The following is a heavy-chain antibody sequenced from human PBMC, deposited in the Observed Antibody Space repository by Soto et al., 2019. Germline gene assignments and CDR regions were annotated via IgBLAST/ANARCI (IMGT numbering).Heavy chain of an antibody. CDR1: GGSISSGGYY. V-gene: IGHV4-31*03. J-gene: IGHJ5*02. CDR3: AREVGGVVVAASYNWFDP. Sequence: QVQLQESGPGLVKPSQTLSLTCTVSGGSISSGGYYWSWIRQHPGKGLEWIGYIYYSGSTYYNPSLQSRVTISVDTSKNQFSLKLSSVTAADTAVYYCAREVGGVVVAASYNWFDPWGQGTLVTVSS. D-gene: IGHD2-15*01. CDR2: IYYSGST.